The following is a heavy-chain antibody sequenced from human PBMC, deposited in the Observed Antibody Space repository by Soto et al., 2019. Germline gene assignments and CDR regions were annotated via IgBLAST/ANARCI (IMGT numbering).Heavy chain of an antibody. V-gene: IGHV4-34*01. CDR1: GGSFSGHY. J-gene: IGHJ4*02. CDR2: LDHSGTA. Sequence: SETLSLTCAVYGGSFSGHYWGWIRQPPGKGLEWIGTLDHSGTAHYNPSLKSRINISEDPSKNQVSLTLTSVTAADTAVYYCARQGSYWGQGALVTVS. CDR3: ARQGSY.